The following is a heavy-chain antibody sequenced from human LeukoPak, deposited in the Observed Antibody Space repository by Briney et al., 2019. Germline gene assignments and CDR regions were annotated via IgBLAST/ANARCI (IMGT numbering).Heavy chain of an antibody. Sequence: AGGSLRLSCTASGFTLSSYEMSWIRQAPGKGLEWVSSIDYSGGETHYADSVKGRFTISRDNSKNTLYLQMNSLRAEDTAVYYCARWMEQLACFDYWGQGTLVTVSS. CDR3: ARWMEQLACFDY. CDR1: GFTLSSYE. V-gene: IGHV3-23*01. D-gene: IGHD6-6*01. J-gene: IGHJ4*02. CDR2: IDYSGGET.